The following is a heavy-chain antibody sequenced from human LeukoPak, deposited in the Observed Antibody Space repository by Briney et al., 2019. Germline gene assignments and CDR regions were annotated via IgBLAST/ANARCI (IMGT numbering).Heavy chain of an antibody. V-gene: IGHV4-59*01. J-gene: IGHJ5*02. D-gene: IGHD1-26*01. CDR2: IYYSGST. Sequence: SETLSLTCTVSGGSISSYYWSWIRQPPGKGLEWIGYIYYSGSTNYNPSLKCRVTISVDTSKNQFSLKLSSVTAADTAVYYCARALRRSVLGSYRSYNWFDPWGQGTLVTVSS. CDR3: ARALRRSVLGSYRSYNWFDP. CDR1: GGSISSYY.